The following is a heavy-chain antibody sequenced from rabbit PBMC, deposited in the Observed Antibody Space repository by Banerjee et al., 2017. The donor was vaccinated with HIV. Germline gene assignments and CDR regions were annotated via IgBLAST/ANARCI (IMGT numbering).Heavy chain of an antibody. CDR1: GFSFSGNYY. CDR2: VGAGSGGST. D-gene: IGHD6-1*01. Sequence: QEQLEESGGGLVKPEGSLTLTCTASGFSFSGNYYMCWVRQAPGKGLEWIVCVGAGSGGSTYYASWAKGRFTISKTSSTTVTLQMTSLTAADTATYFCARDCGDGDYGYASNLWGQGTLVTVS. J-gene: IGHJ3*01. V-gene: IGHV1S45*01. CDR3: ARDCGDGDYGYASNL.